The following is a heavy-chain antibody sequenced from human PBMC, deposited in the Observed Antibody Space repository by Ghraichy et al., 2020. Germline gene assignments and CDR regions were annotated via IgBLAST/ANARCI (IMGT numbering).Heavy chain of an antibody. Sequence: SETLSLTCTVSGGSIYTSIYYWGWIRQPPGKGLEWIGNIHYSGSTYYNPSLTSRVTVSVDTSKNQFSLKLTSVTAADTAVYYCASKRVNESNAFHTYYYEKVGNHFDYWGQGIMVSVSS. J-gene: IGHJ4*02. V-gene: IGHV4-39*01. D-gene: IGHD3-22*01. CDR3: ASKRVNESNAFHTYYYEKVGNHFDY. CDR2: IHYSGST. CDR1: GGSIYTSIYY.